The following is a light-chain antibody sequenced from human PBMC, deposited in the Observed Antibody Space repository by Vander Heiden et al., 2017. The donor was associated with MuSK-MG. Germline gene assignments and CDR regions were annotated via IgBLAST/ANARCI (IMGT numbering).Light chain of an antibody. CDR3: QLSDSTPPST. V-gene: IGKV1-39*01. J-gene: IGKJ2*01. Sequence: DIQMTQSPSSLSASVGDRVTIACRASQSISSYLNWYQQKPGKAPKLLIYAASSWQRGVPSRFSGSGYETDFTLTISRRQPEDFAAYYCQLSDSTPPSTFGQGTKMEIK. CDR1: QSISSY. CDR2: AAS.